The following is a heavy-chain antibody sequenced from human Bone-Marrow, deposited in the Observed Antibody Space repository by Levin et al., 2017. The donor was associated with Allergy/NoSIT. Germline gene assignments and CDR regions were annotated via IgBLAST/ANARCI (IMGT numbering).Heavy chain of an antibody. CDR3: ARGRVKLVYYYYYGMDV. CDR1: GYTFTSYD. J-gene: IGHJ6*02. D-gene: IGHD6-6*01. Sequence: ASVKVSCKASGYTFTSYDINWVRQATGQGLEWMGWMNPNSGNTGYAQKFQGRVTMTRNTSISTAYMELSSLRSEDTAVYYCARGRVKLVYYYYYGMDVWGQGTTVTVSS. V-gene: IGHV1-8*01. CDR2: MNPNSGNT.